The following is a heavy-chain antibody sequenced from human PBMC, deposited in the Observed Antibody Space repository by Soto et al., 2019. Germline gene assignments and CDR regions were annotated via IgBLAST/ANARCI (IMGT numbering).Heavy chain of an antibody. V-gene: IGHV4-38-2*01. Sequence: SETLSLTCAVSGYSISSGYYWGWIRQPPGKGLEWIGSIYHSGGTYYNPSLKSRVTISVDTSKNQFSLKLSSVTAADTAVYYCARAIRGYGSYYFDYWGQGTLVTVSS. J-gene: IGHJ4*02. CDR3: ARAIRGYGSYYFDY. CDR2: IYHSGGT. CDR1: GYSISSGYY. D-gene: IGHD5-18*01.